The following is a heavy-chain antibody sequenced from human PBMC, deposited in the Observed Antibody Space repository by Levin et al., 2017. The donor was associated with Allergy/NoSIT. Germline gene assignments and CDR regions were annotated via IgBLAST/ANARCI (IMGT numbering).Heavy chain of an antibody. CDR3: ARRQSRYYYGSGKTLWDWFDP. J-gene: IGHJ5*02. D-gene: IGHD3-10*01. Sequence: SETLSLTCAVYGGSFSGYYWSWIRQPPGKGLEWIGEINHSGSTNYNPSLKSRVTISVDTSKNQFSLKLSSVTAADTAVYYCARRQSRYYYGSGKTLWDWFDPWGQGTLVTVSS. CDR2: INHSGST. V-gene: IGHV4-34*01. CDR1: GGSFSGYY.